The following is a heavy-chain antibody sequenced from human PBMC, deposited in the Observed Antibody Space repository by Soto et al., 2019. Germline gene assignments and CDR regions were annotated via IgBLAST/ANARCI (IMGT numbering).Heavy chain of an antibody. J-gene: IGHJ4*02. D-gene: IGHD4-4*01. V-gene: IGHV3-48*03. CDR3: AKDSNKYSSSLRGRYFDY. CDR2: ISSSGSTI. CDR1: GFTFSSYE. Sequence: GGSLRLSCAASGFTFSSYEMNWVRQAPGKGLEWVSYISSSGSTIYYADSVKGRFTISRDNAKNSLYLQMNSLRAEDTAVYYCAKDSNKYSSSLRGRYFDYWGQGIGVTVSS.